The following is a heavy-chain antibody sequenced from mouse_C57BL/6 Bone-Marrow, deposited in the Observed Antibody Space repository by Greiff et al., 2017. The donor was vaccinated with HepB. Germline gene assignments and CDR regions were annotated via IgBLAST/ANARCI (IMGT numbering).Heavy chain of an antibody. J-gene: IGHJ2*01. Sequence: QVQLQQPGAELVKPGASVKLSCTASGYTFTSYWMHWVKQRPGQGLEWIGMIHPNSGSTNYNEKFKSKATLTVDKSSSTAYMQLSSLTSEDSAVYYCAPGSSYPYVDYWGQGTTLTVSS. CDR3: APGSSYPYVDY. V-gene: IGHV1-64*01. D-gene: IGHD1-1*01. CDR1: GYTFTSYW. CDR2: IHPNSGST.